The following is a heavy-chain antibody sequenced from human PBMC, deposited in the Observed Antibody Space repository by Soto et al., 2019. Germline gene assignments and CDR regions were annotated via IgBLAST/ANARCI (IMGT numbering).Heavy chain of an antibody. CDR3: ARVGNYGDYAIKNYYYYGMDV. CDR2: IWYDGSNK. V-gene: IGHV3-33*01. D-gene: IGHD4-17*01. J-gene: IGHJ6*02. CDR1: GFTFSSYG. Sequence: GGSLRLSCAASGFTFSSYGMHWVRQAPGKGLEWVAVIWYDGSNKYYADSVKGRFTISRDNSKNTLYLQMNSLRAEDTAVYYCARVGNYGDYAIKNYYYYGMDVWGQGTTVTVSS.